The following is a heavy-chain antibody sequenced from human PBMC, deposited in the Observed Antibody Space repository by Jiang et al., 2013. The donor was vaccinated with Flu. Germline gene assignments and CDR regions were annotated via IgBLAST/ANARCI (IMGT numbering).Heavy chain of an antibody. D-gene: IGHD3-3*01. J-gene: IGHJ6*01. CDR1: DFTFSNYA. CDR2: ISYDGDNK. CDR3: ARDHLDWSPYYFNGMDV. Sequence: VQLVESGGGVVQPANSLRLRCAASDFTFSNYAMHWVRQAPGKGLEWVALISYDGDNKYYAASVRGRLTISRDNSRNTLYLQMNSLRPEDTAVYYCARDHLDWSPYYFNGMDVWGQGTTVTVSA. V-gene: IGHV3-30-3*01.